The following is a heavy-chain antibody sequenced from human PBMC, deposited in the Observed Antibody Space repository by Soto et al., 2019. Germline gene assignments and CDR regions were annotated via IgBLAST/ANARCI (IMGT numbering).Heavy chain of an antibody. V-gene: IGHV4-59*01. J-gene: IGHJ5*02. D-gene: IGHD4-17*01. Sequence: PSETLSLTCTVSGGSIRSYYWSWIRQPPGKGLEWIGYIYYSGSTNYNPSLKSRVTISVDTSKNQFSLKLSSVTAADTAVYYCARVFCGDYGGCPFDPWGQGTLVTVSS. CDR3: ARVFCGDYGGCPFDP. CDR2: IYYSGST. CDR1: GGSIRSYY.